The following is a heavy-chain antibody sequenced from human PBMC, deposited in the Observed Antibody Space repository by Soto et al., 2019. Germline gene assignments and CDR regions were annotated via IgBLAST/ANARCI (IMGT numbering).Heavy chain of an antibody. V-gene: IGHV3-74*02. CDR3: TRGHSYGFEQ. CDR2: IFTDGSGT. CDR1: GFTFSNYA. J-gene: IGHJ4*02. D-gene: IGHD5-18*01. Sequence: EMQLVESGGGLVQPGGSLRLSCAASGFTFSNYAMHWVRQAPGKGLVWVSRIFTDGSGTLYADSVKGRFTISRDKAKSTLNLQMNGLRVEDTALYVWTRGHSYGFEQWGQGSLVTVSS.